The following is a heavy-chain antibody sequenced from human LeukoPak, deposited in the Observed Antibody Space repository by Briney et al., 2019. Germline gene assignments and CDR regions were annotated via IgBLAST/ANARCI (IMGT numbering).Heavy chain of an antibody. D-gene: IGHD3-22*01. J-gene: IGHJ4*02. CDR1: GYSFTSYW. CDR3: ARLYDSSGYFYFDY. V-gene: IGHV5-51*01. CDR2: IYPGDSDT. Sequence: PGESLKISXKGSGYSFTSYWIGWVRQMPGKGLEWMGIIYPGDSDTIYSPSFQGQVTISADKSISTAYLQWSSLKASDTAMYYCARLYDSSGYFYFDYWGQGTLVTVSS.